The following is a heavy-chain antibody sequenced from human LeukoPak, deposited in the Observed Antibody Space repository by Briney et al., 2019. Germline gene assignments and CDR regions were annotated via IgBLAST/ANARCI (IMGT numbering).Heavy chain of an antibody. D-gene: IGHD6-13*01. CDR3: AKEGSSSSWYGNWFDP. J-gene: IGHJ5*02. CDR1: GFTFSTYG. CDR2: ITYDGSNK. V-gene: IGHV3-30*18. Sequence: GGSLRLSCAASGFTFSTYGMHWVRQAPGKGLEWVAIITYDGSNKYYADSVKGRFTISRDNSKNTLYLQMNSLRAEDTAVYYCAKEGSSSSWYGNWFDPWGQGTLVTVSS.